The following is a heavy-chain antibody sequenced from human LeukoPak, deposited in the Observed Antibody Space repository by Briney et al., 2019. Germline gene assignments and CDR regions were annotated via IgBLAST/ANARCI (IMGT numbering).Heavy chain of an antibody. CDR1: GYSFTSYW. Sequence: GESLKISCKGSGYSFTSYWIGWVRQMPGKGLEWMGIIYPGDSDTRYSPSFQGQVTISADKSISTAYLQWSSLKASDTAMYYCARILTSVDYYMVVWGKGTTVTVSS. CDR3: ARILTSVDYYMVV. CDR2: IYPGDSDT. V-gene: IGHV5-51*01. J-gene: IGHJ6*03.